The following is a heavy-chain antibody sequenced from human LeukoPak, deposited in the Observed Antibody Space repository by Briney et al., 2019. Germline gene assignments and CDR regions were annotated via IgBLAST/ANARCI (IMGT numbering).Heavy chain of an antibody. V-gene: IGHV4-39*01. CDR2: IYYSGST. D-gene: IGHD3-22*01. J-gene: IGHJ4*02. CDR3: ARGYYDSSGYYYVGVDY. CDR1: GGSISSSSYY. Sequence: SETLSLTCTVSGGSISSSSYYWGWIRQPPGKGLEWIGSIYYSGSTYYNPSLKSRVTISVDTSKNQFSLKLSSVTAADTAVYYCARGYYDSSGYYYVGVDYWGQGTLVTVSS.